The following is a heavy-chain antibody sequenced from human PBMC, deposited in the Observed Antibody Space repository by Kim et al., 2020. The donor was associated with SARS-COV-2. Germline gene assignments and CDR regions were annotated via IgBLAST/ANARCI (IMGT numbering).Heavy chain of an antibody. J-gene: IGHJ4*02. CDR2: IWYDGTNK. Sequence: GGSLRLSCAASGFTFSSHGMHWVRQAPGKGLEWVAVIWYDGTNKYYADSVKGRFTISRDNSDNTLYLQMNSLRAEDTAVYYCAKQSSSGWYNFDYWGQGTLVTVSS. V-gene: IGHV3-33*06. CDR3: AKQSSSGWYNFDY. D-gene: IGHD6-19*01. CDR1: GFTFSSHG.